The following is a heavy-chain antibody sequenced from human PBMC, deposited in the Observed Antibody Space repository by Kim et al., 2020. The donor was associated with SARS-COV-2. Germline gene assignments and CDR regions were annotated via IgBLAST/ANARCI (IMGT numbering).Heavy chain of an antibody. D-gene: IGHD5-12*01. V-gene: IGHV4-39*01. CDR2: IYYSGST. CDR1: GSSNRSSRYY. J-gene: IGHJ4*02. Sequence: SETLSLTCTAQGSSNRSSRYYWGWIRQPPGKGLEWIGSIYYSGSTYYNPSLKSRVTISVDTSKNQFSLKLSSVTAADTAVYYCARHGKDFVDLVATIPQAAYLDYWGQGTLVTVSS. CDR3: ARHGKDFVDLVATIPQAAYLDY.